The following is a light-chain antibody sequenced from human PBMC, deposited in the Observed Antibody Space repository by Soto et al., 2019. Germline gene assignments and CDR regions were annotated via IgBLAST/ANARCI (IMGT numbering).Light chain of an antibody. J-gene: IGKJ4*01. Sequence: DIQMTQSPSTLSASVGDRVTITCRASQSISNWLAWYQHKPGKAPKLLIYDASSLESGVPSRFSGSGSGTEFTLTISSLQPDDFATYYCQQYNTYSPITFGGGTKVEIK. CDR1: QSISNW. CDR3: QQYNTYSPIT. V-gene: IGKV1-5*01. CDR2: DAS.